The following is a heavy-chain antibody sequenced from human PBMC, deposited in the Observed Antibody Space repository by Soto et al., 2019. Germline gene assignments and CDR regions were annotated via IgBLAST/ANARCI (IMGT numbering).Heavy chain of an antibody. Sequence: PGGSLRLSCAASGFTFSSYDMHWVRQATGKGLEWVSAIGTAGDTYYPGSVKGRFTISRENAKNSLYLQMNSLRAGDTAVYYCARGLEGLRGIAARPRNYYGMDVWGQGTTVTVS. D-gene: IGHD6-6*01. V-gene: IGHV3-13*01. CDR2: IGTAGDT. J-gene: IGHJ6*02. CDR3: ARGLEGLRGIAARPRNYYGMDV. CDR1: GFTFSSYD.